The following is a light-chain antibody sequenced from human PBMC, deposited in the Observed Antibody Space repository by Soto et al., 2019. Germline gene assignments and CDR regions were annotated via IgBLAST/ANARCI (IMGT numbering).Light chain of an antibody. CDR1: QKISSRY. CDR3: HQYDDGPYT. J-gene: IGKJ2*01. V-gene: IGKV3-15*01. Sequence: EIVLSQSPCSLSLSTGERATLSCRASQKISSRYLAWYLQKPGQAPRFLIYGASTRATGIPVRFSGSGSGTEFTLTISSLQSEDFAVYYCHQYDDGPYTFGQGTKV. CDR2: GAS.